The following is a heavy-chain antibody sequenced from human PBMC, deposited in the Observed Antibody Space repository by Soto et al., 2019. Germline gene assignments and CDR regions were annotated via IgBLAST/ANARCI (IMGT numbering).Heavy chain of an antibody. D-gene: IGHD1-1*01. V-gene: IGHV4-61*01. CDR1: GGSVSSASFY. J-gene: IGHJ5*01. CDR2: IYYSGST. CDR3: ANDAAANWFDF. Sequence: PSETLSLTCSVSGGSVSSASFYWSWIRQPPGKGLEWIGNIYYSGSTNYNSSLKTRVSISVDTSKNQFSLKLSSMTAADTAVYYCANDAAANWFDFWAQGTSVIVSS.